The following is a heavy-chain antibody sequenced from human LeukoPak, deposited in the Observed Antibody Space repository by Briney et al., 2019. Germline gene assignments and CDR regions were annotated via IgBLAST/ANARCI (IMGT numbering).Heavy chain of an antibody. Sequence: GGSLRLSCAASGFTFSNAWMSWVRQAPGKGLEWVGRIKSKTDGGTTDYVAPVKGRFTISRDDSKNTLYLQMNSLKTEDTAVYYCTTGYDSSGYFREYYFDYWGQGTLVTVSS. CDR2: IKSKTDGGTT. V-gene: IGHV3-15*01. CDR3: TTGYDSSGYFREYYFDY. D-gene: IGHD3-22*01. CDR1: GFTFSNAW. J-gene: IGHJ4*02.